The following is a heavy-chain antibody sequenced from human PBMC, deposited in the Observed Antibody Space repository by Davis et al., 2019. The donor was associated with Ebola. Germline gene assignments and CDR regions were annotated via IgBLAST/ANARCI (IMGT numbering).Heavy chain of an antibody. D-gene: IGHD3-10*01. CDR3: ARERGPYILGWFEPF. J-gene: IGHJ3*01. Sequence: GGSLRLSCTDSVITFSSYAMTWVRQAPGKGLEWVSSINTGSNYLFYGDSVKGRFTISRDNAQNSLVLQMDSLTAEDTAVYYCARERGPYILGWFEPFWGQGTRVTVSS. V-gene: IGHV3-21*01. CDR2: INTGSNYL. CDR1: VITFSSYA.